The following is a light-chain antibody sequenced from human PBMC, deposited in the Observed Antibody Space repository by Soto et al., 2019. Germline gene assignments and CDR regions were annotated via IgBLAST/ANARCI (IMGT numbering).Light chain of an antibody. J-gene: IGLJ1*01. CDR2: SSN. CDR1: SSNIGSNT. CDR3: AAWDDSLNGLYV. Sequence: QPVLTQPPSASGTPGQSVTISCSGGSSNIGSNTVDWYQQLPGTAPKLLIYSSNQRPSGVPDRFSGSKSGTSASLAISGLQSDDEADYFCAAWDDSLNGLYVFGTGTKLTVL. V-gene: IGLV1-44*01.